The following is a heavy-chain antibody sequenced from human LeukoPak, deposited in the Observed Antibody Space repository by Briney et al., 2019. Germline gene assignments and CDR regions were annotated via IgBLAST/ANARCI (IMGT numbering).Heavy chain of an antibody. CDR1: GFTFDDYT. CDR2: ISWDGGST. V-gene: IGHV3-43*01. CDR3: AKDILRNDYGGLGDY. Sequence: PGGSLRLSCAASGFTFDDYTMHWVRQAPGKGLEWVSLISWDGGSTYYADSVKGRFTISRDNSKNSLYLQMNSLRTEDTALYYCAKDILRNDYGGLGDYWGQGTLVTVSS. J-gene: IGHJ4*02. D-gene: IGHD4-23*01.